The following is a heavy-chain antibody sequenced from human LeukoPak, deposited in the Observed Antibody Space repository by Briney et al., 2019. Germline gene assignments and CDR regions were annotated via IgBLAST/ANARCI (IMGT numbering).Heavy chain of an antibody. D-gene: IGHD3-10*01. Sequence: ASVKVSCKASGYTFTGYYMHWGRQAPGQGLEWMGWINPNSGGTNYAQKFQGRVTMTRDTSISTAYMELSRLRSDDTAVYYCARLYYGSGSYYNGPYFDYWGQGTLVTVSS. CDR1: GYTFTGYY. CDR2: INPNSGGT. J-gene: IGHJ4*02. CDR3: ARLYYGSGSYYNGPYFDY. V-gene: IGHV1-2*02.